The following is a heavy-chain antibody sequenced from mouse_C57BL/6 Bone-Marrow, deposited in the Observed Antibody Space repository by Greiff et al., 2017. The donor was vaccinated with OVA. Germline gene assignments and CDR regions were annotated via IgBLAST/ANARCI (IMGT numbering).Heavy chain of an antibody. V-gene: IGHV1-26*01. CDR2: INPNNGGT. Sequence: VQLKQSGPELVKPGASVKISCKASGYTFTDYYMNWVKQSHGKSLEWIGDINPNNGGTSYNQKFKGKATLTVDKSSSTAYMELRSLTSEDSAVYYCARNPYDGYLYFDYWGQGTTLTVSS. J-gene: IGHJ2*01. CDR3: ARNPYDGYLYFDY. CDR1: GYTFTDYY. D-gene: IGHD2-3*01.